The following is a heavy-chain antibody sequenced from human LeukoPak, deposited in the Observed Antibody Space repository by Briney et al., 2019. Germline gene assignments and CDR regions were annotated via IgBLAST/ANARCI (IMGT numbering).Heavy chain of an antibody. CDR2: INPNSGGT. CDR3: ARSYYDFWSIGY. V-gene: IGHV1-2*02. D-gene: IGHD3-3*01. J-gene: IGHJ4*02. Sequence: ASVKVSCKASGYTFTGYYMHWVRQAPGQGLEGMGWINPNSGGTNYAQKFQGRVTMTRDTSISTAYMELSRLRSDDTAVYYCARSYYDFWSIGYWGQGTLVTVSS. CDR1: GYTFTGYY.